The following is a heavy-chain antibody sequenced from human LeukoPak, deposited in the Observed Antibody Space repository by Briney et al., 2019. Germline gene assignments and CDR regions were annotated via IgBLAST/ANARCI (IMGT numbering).Heavy chain of an antibody. CDR2: LNGDGGTT. Sequence: GGSLRLSCAASGFTFSSYWMHWVRQAPGKGLVWVSRLNGDGGTTRYADSVKGRFTISRDNAKNTVYLQMNSLRAEDTAVYYCARDRGALDYWGQGTLVTVSS. V-gene: IGHV3-74*01. CDR1: GFTFSSYW. J-gene: IGHJ4*02. CDR3: ARDRGALDY.